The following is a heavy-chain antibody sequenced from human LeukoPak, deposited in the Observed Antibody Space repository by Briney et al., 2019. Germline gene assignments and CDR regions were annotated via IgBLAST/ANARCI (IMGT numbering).Heavy chain of an antibody. CDR1: GFTFSSYS. V-gene: IGHV3-21*01. Sequence: GGSLRLSCAASGFTFSSYSMNWVRQAPGKGLEWVSSISSSSSYIYYADSVKGRFTISRDNAKNSLYLQMNSLRAEGTAVYYCAREVTMGFGELFLGYYYGMDVWGKGTTVTVSS. J-gene: IGHJ6*04. D-gene: IGHD3-10*01. CDR2: ISSSSSYI. CDR3: AREVTMGFGELFLGYYYGMDV.